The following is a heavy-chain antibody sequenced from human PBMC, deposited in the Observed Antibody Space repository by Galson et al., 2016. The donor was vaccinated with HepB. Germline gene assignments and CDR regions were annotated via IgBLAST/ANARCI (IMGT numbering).Heavy chain of an antibody. CDR1: GASVSSSY. Sequence: SETLSLTCNVSGASVSSSYWSWIRQLPGKGLEWIGYISYSGSADHNPSLRSRVTIAIDTSKNQFSLKVTSVTTADTAVYYCAREGGASGNYWGQGTLVTVSS. V-gene: IGHV4-59*02. J-gene: IGHJ4*02. D-gene: IGHD3-10*01. CDR3: AREGGASGNY. CDR2: ISYSGSA.